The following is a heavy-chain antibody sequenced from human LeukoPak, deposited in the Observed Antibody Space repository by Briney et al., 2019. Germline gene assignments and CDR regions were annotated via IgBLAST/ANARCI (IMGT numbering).Heavy chain of an antibody. CDR3: ATRQQPNSNPTYYFDY. J-gene: IGHJ4*02. CDR2: FDPEDGET. Sequence: GASAKVSCKVSGYTLTELSMHWVRQAPGKGLEWMGGFDPEDGETIYAQKFQGRVTMTEDTSTDTAYMELSSLRSEDTAVYYCATRQQPNSNPTYYFDYWGQGTLVTVSS. D-gene: IGHD2/OR15-2a*01. CDR1: GYTLTELS. V-gene: IGHV1-24*01.